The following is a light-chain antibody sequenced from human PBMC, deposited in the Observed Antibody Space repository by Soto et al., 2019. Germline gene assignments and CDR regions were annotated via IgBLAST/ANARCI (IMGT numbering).Light chain of an antibody. V-gene: IGLV2-14*01. CDR1: SSDVGDYNY. J-gene: IGLJ1*01. CDR2: EVS. CDR3: CSYTSGSAYV. Sequence: QSALTQPASVSGSPGQSITISCTGTSSDVGDYNYVSWYQQHPGKAPKLLIYEVSNRPSGVSTRFSGSKSGNTASLTISGLQAEDEADYYCCSYTSGSAYVFGTGTKLTVL.